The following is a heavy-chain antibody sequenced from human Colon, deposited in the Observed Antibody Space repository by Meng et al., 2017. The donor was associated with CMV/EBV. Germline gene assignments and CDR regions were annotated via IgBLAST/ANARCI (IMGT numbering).Heavy chain of an antibody. CDR3: VTPTGSSDY. V-gene: IGHV3-7*01. CDR2: IKQDGSEK. CDR1: GFTFSSYW. J-gene: IGHJ4*02. D-gene: IGHD6-6*01. Sequence: GGSLRLSCAASGFTFSSYWMNWVRQAPGKGLEWVANIKQDGSEKNYADSVKGRFTISRDNAQNSMYLQMTSLRVEDTSIYYCVTPTGSSDYWGQGTLVTVSS.